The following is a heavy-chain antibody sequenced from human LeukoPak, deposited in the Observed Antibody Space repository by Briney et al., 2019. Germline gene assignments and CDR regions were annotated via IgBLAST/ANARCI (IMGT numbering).Heavy chain of an antibody. CDR3: AELGITMIGGV. Sequence: GGSLRLSCAASGFTFSNYGMHWVRQAPGKGLEWVTFIRNDGTTKFYADSVKGRFTISRDNAKNSLYLQMNSLRAEDTAVYYCAELGITMIGGVWGKGTTVTISS. D-gene: IGHD3-10*02. CDR1: GFTFSNYG. V-gene: IGHV3-30*02. CDR2: IRNDGTTK. J-gene: IGHJ6*04.